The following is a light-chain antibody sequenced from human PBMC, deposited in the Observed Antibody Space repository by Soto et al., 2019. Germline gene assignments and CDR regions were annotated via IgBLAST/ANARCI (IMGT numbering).Light chain of an antibody. Sequence: QSVLTQPPSVXAXXXXXXXISCSGSSSNIGNNYVSWYQQLPGTAPKLLIYDNNKRPSGIPDRFSGSKSGTSATLGITGLQTGDEADYYCGTWDSSLSAVVFGGGTQLTVL. CDR1: SSNIGNNY. CDR2: DNN. CDR3: GTWDSSLSAVV. V-gene: IGLV1-51*01. J-gene: IGLJ2*01.